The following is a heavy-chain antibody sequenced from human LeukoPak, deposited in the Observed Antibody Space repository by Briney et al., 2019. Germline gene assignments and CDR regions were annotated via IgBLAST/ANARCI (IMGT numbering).Heavy chain of an antibody. CDR1: GGSISSNSYY. J-gene: IGHJ3*02. Sequence: SETLSLTCAVSGGSISSNSYYWGWIRQPPGKGLEWNGYIYDSGSTTYNPSLKSRVTISVDTSMNQFSLKLSSVTAADTAVYYCARERWFDIWGQGTMVTVSS. CDR3: ARERWFDI. D-gene: IGHD4-23*01. V-gene: IGHV4-61*01. CDR2: IYDSGST.